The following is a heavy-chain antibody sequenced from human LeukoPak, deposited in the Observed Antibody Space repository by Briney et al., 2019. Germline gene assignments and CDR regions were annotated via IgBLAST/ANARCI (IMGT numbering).Heavy chain of an antibody. CDR3: ARDLSSTPHRELDH. D-gene: IGHD1-1*01. J-gene: IGHJ4*02. V-gene: IGHV1-2*06. Sequence: AGVKVSCKTSGYTFSGYFLHGVRQAPGQGLEWMGRINAGRGDTEFAQKFQGRVTMTRDTFVSTAYMEVSGLTSDDTAIYYCARDLSSTPHRELDHWGEGTLVTVSS. CDR1: GYTFSGYF. CDR2: INAGRGDT.